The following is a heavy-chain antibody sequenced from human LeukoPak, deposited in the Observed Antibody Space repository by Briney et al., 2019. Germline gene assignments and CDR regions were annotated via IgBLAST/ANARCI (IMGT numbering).Heavy chain of an antibody. J-gene: IGHJ4*02. CDR2: ISGSGGST. CDR1: GFTFSSYA. Sequence: GGSLRLSCAASGFTFSSYAMSLVRQAPGKGLEWVSAISGSGGSTYYADSVKGRFTISRDNSKNTLYLQMNSLRAEDTAVYYCAKTYYDFWSGYSAFDYWGQGTLVTVSS. V-gene: IGHV3-23*01. D-gene: IGHD3-3*01. CDR3: AKTYYDFWSGYSAFDY.